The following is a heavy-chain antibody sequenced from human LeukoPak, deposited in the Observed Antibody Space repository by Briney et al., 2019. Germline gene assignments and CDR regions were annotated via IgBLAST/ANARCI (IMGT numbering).Heavy chain of an antibody. CDR2: ISAYNGNT. CDR3: ARGAYYYGSGSYYIAYYFDY. V-gene: IGHV1-18*01. CDR1: GYTFTSYG. D-gene: IGHD3-10*01. J-gene: IGHJ4*02. Sequence: ASVKVSCKASGYTFTSYGISWVRQAPGQGLEWMGWISAYNGNTNYAQKLQGRVTMTTDTPTSTAYMELRSLRSDDTAVYYCARGAYYYGSGSYYIAYYFDYWGQGTLVTVSS.